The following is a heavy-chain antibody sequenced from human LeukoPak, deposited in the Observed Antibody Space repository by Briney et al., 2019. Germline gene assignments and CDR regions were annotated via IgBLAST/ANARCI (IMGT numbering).Heavy chain of an antibody. CDR3: ARDLLGCSGGSCYNY. D-gene: IGHD2-15*01. CDR1: GGSISSHY. Sequence: SETLSLTCTVSGGSISSHYWSWLRQPPGRGLEWIGYIYYSGSTNYNPSLKSRVTISVDTSKNQFSLKLSSVTAADTAVYYCARDLLGCSGGSCYNYWGQGTLVTVSS. J-gene: IGHJ4*02. CDR2: IYYSGST. V-gene: IGHV4-59*11.